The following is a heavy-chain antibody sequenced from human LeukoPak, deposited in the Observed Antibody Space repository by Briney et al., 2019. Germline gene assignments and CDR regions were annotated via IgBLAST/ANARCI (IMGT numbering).Heavy chain of an antibody. V-gene: IGHV3-21*01. D-gene: IGHD3-22*01. J-gene: IGHJ6*03. CDR1: GCTFSSYE. CDR2: ISSSSSYI. CDR3: ARSTATYYYDSSRAVWSEYYMDV. Sequence: PGGSLRLSCAASGCTFSSYEMNWVRQAPGKGLEWVSSISSSSSYIYYADSVKGRFTISRDNAKNSLYLQMNSLRAEDTAVYYCARSTATYYYDSSRAVWSEYYMDVWGKGTTVTVSS.